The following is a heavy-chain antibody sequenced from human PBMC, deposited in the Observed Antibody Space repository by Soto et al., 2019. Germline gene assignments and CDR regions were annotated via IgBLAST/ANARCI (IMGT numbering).Heavy chain of an antibody. J-gene: IGHJ4*02. Sequence: ASVKVSCKASGGTFSSYAISWVRQAPGQGLEWMGGIIPIFGTANYAQKFQGRVTITADKSTSTAYMELSSLRSEDTAVYYCAGKTPLRASSYMAYYWGQGTLVTVSS. CDR2: IIPIFGTA. CDR3: AGKTPLRASSYMAYY. V-gene: IGHV1-69*06. D-gene: IGHD2-2*01. CDR1: GGTFSSYA.